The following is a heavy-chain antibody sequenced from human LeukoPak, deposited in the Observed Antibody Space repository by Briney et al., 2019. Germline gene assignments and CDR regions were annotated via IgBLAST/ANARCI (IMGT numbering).Heavy chain of an antibody. V-gene: IGHV5-51*01. CDR1: GYSFTGYW. J-gene: IGHJ4*02. CDR2: IYPGDSDT. Sequence: GXXLKISCKGSGYSFTGYWIGWGRQMPGKGLEWMGIIYPGDSDTRYTPSFQGQVTISADKSISTAYLQWSSLKASDTAMYYCAIYYDSTGYFDYWGQGTLVTVSS. D-gene: IGHD3-3*01. CDR3: AIYYDSTGYFDY.